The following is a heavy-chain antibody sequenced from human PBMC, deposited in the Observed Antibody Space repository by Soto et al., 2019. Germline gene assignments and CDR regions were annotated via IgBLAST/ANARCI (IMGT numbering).Heavy chain of an antibody. V-gene: IGHV3-30*18. J-gene: IGHJ4*02. CDR2: ISYDGSNK. CDR1: GFTFSAYG. Sequence: QVQLVESGGGVVQPGRSLRLSCAGSGFTFSAYGIDWVRQAPGKGLEWVAVISYDGSNKYYADSVKGRFTISRDNSKNTLYLQMNSLRAEDTAVYYCAKDRMGAGVRGYFDYWGQGTLVTVSS. D-gene: IGHD3-10*01. CDR3: AKDRMGAGVRGYFDY.